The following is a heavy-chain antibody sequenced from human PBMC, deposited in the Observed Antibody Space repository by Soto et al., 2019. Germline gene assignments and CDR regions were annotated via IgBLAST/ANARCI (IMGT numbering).Heavy chain of an antibody. D-gene: IGHD3-10*01. V-gene: IGHV3-23*01. J-gene: IGHJ4*02. CDR2: FRTGADDGTT. CDR3: AKKVNSGPGSQYFDY. CDR1: GFTFSSYS. Sequence: GALRLSCAASGFTFSSYSMSWVRQAPGKGLEWVSGFRTGADDGTTYYADSVKGRFTISRDISKNTLFLQMNSLRAEDTAIYYCAKKVNSGPGSQYFDYWGQGTLVTVSS.